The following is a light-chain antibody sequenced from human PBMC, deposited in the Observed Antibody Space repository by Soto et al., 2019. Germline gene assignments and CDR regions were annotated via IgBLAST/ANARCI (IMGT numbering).Light chain of an antibody. CDR3: NSYTSTSTPXV. Sequence: QSALTQPASVSGSPGQSITISCTGTSSDVGGYNYVSWYQQHPGKAPKLMIYEVSNRPSGISIRFSGSKSGNTASLTISGLRAEDEADYYCNSYTSTSTPXVFGTGTKVTV. CDR1: SSDVGGYNY. J-gene: IGLJ1*01. CDR2: EVS. V-gene: IGLV2-14*01.